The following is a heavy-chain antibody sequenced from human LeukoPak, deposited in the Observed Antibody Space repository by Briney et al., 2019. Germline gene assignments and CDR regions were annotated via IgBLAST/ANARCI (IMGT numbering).Heavy chain of an antibody. Sequence: PGGSLRLSWVASGLTLSSYSMNWVRQAPGKGLEWVSVISSTSSYIRYAESVKGRFTISRDNAKNSLFLEMKSLRAEDTAVYYCAREAWFDPWGQGTLVTVSS. CDR3: AREAWFDP. J-gene: IGHJ5*02. V-gene: IGHV3-21*06. CDR1: GLTLSSYS. CDR2: ISSTSSYI.